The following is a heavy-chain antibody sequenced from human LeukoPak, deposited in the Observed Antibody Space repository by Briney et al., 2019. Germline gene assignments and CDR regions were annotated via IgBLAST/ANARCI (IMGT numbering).Heavy chain of an antibody. J-gene: IGHJ4*02. CDR3: ARVSRVAYTSSWYLDY. V-gene: IGHV3-48*03. CDR1: ALSFSSDE. Sequence: GGSLRLSCAASALSFSSDEMNWVRQAPGKGLEWVSYISSSGSIIYYADSVKGRFTISRDNAKNSLYLQMNSLRAEDTALYYCARVSRVAYTSSWYLDYWGQGTLVTVSS. CDR2: ISSSGSII. D-gene: IGHD6-13*01.